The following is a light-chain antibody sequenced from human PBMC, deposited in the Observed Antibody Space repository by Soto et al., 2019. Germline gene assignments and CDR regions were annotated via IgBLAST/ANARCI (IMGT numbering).Light chain of an antibody. CDR1: QSVSSN. CDR2: GAS. Sequence: EIVMTQSPVTLSVSPGERATLSCRASQSVSSNLAWYQQKPGQAPRLLTYGASTRATGIPARFSGSGSGTEFTLTISSLQSEDFAVYYCQQYNNWPRIFTFGPGTKVDIK. V-gene: IGKV3-15*01. CDR3: QQYNNWPRIFT. J-gene: IGKJ3*01.